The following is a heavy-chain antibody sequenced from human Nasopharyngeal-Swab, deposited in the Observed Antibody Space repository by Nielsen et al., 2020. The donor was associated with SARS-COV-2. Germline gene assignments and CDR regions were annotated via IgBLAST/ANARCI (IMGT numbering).Heavy chain of an antibody. CDR3: ARGYFVDYYFSYMDV. V-gene: IGHV1-69*13. CDR1: GGTFGTYA. J-gene: IGHJ6*03. Sequence: SVKVSCKASGGTFGTYALSWVRQAPGQGFEWMGGIIPIFGTPNYAQKFRGRVTMTADESTSTAYMELSGLRSEDTAVYYCARGYFVDYYFSYMDVWGKGTTVTVSS. D-gene: IGHD3-9*01. CDR2: IIPIFGTP.